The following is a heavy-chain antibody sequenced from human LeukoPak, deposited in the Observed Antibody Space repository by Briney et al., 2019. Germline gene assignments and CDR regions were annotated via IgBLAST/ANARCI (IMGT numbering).Heavy chain of an antibody. CDR2: IYYSGST. D-gene: IGHD6-13*01. V-gene: IGHV4-31*03. CDR3: ARRLAAAGTSDYYYYYYMDV. Sequence: SQTLSLTCTVSGGSISSGGYYWSWIRQHPGKGLEWIGYIYYSGSTYYNPSLKSRVTISVDTSKNQFSLKLSSVTAADTAVYYCARRLAAAGTSDYYYYYYMDVWGKGTTVTVSS. J-gene: IGHJ6*03. CDR1: GGSISSGGYY.